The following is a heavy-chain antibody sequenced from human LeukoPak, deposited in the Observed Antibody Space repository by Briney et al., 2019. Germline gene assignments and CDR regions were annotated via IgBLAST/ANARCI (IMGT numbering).Heavy chain of an antibody. D-gene: IGHD2-2*01. V-gene: IGHV3-11*01. CDR2: ISSSGSTI. J-gene: IGHJ4*02. CDR1: GFTFSDYY. CDR3: ARGGRRYCSTTTCCEFDF. Sequence: PGGSLRLSCAASGFTFSDYYMSWIRQAPGKGLEWVSYISSSGSTIYYADSVKGRFTISRDNAKNSLYLQMNSLRAEDTAVYYCARGGRRYCSTTTCCEFDFWGRGTLVTVSS.